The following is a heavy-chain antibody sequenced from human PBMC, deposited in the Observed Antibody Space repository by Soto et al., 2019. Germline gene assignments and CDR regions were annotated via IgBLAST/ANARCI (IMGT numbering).Heavy chain of an antibody. V-gene: IGHV6-1*01. Sequence: QVQLQQSGPGLVKPSQTLSLTCAISGDSVYSNSAVWNWIRQSPSRGLEWLGRTYYRSQWHYEYAVFVQSRISIDPDTSKNQFSLQLNSVTPEDTAVYYCVRLVGNSWLDHWGQGTLVTVSS. CDR2: TYYRSQWHY. J-gene: IGHJ4*02. D-gene: IGHD3-9*01. CDR3: VRLVGNSWLDH. CDR1: GDSVYSNSAV.